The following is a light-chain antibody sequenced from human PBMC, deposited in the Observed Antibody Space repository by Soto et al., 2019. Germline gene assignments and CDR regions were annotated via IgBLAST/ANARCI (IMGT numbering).Light chain of an antibody. CDR3: QQYDGSIT. Sequence: EIVLTQSPGTLSLSPGEGATLFCRATQSVSSAYLAWYQQKPGQAPRLLIYGASSRATGIPDRFSGSGSGTDFTPTISRLEPEDFAVYYCQQYDGSITFGQGTRLEIE. CDR1: QSVSSAY. V-gene: IGKV3-20*01. CDR2: GAS. J-gene: IGKJ5*01.